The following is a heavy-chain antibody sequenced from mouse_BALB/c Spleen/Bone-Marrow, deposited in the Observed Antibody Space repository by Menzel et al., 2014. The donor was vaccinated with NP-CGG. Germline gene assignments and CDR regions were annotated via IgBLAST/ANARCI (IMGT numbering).Heavy chain of an antibody. J-gene: IGHJ3*01. D-gene: IGHD2-4*01. CDR2: IWAGGST. CDR3: AREGFYYDKAY. CDR1: GFSLTTYG. Sequence: VMLVESGPGLVAPSQSLSITCTVSGFSLTTYGVHWVRQPPGKGLEWLGLIWAGGSTNYNSALMSRLSISKDNSKSQVFLKMNSLQTDDTAMYYCAREGFYYDKAYWGQGTLVTVSA. V-gene: IGHV2-9*02.